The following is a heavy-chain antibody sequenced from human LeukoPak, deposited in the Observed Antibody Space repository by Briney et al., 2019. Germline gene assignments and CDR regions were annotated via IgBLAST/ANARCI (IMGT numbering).Heavy chain of an antibody. CDR1: GGSFSSYY. Sequence: PSETLSLTCTVSGGSFSSYYWSWIRQPAGKGLEWIGHIYTSGTTNYNPSLKSRVTMSIDTSKNQFSLKLSSVTAADTAVYYCARDFSSNYGEYYYYYYMDVWGKGTTVTISS. V-gene: IGHV4-4*07. J-gene: IGHJ6*03. CDR3: ARDFSSNYGEYYYYYYMDV. CDR2: IYTSGTT. D-gene: IGHD3-10*01.